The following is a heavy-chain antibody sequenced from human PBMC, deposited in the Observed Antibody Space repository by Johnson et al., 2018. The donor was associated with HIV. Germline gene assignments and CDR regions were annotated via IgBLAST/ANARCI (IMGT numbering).Heavy chain of an antibody. J-gene: IGHJ3*02. CDR1: GFTFEDYA. Sequence: VQLVESGGALVQPGRSLRLSCVASGFTFEDYAMYWVRQAPGKGLEWVSGISDSGGGTFYADSVKGRFTISRDNSKNTLYLQMNSLRAEDTAVYYCARVHSGGAFDIWGQGTMGTVSS. CDR3: ARVHSGGAFDI. CDR2: ISDSGGGT. V-gene: IGHV3-23*04.